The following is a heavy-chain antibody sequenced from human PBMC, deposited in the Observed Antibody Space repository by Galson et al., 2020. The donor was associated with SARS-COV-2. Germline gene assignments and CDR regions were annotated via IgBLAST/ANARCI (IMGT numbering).Heavy chain of an antibody. Sequence: GESPKISCAASGFTFSSYSMNWFRQAPGKRLEWVSSITGSSRYMHYADPVKRRFTVSRDNAKNSLYLQIDSLRADDTAVYYCARDKGIMFISEYFDYWGQGTLVAVSS. CDR1: GFTFSSYS. CDR2: ITGSSRYM. V-gene: IGHV3-21*01. D-gene: IGHD2-21*01. CDR3: ARDKGIMFISEYFDY. J-gene: IGHJ4*02.